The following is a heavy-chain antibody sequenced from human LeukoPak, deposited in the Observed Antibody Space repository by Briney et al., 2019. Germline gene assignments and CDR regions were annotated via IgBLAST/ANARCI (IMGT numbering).Heavy chain of an antibody. J-gene: IGHJ6*03. CDR3: ARASAVVAASFSGYYYYMDV. Sequence: SETLSLTCSVSDDSITMYYWTWIRQPPGKGLEWIGYVDHTGSTNFNPSLNGRVSISRDTTKNLFSLKLSSVTAADTAVYYCARASAVVAASFSGYYYYMDVWGKGTTVTVSS. CDR1: DDSITMYY. V-gene: IGHV4-59*12. CDR2: VDHTGST. D-gene: IGHD2-15*01.